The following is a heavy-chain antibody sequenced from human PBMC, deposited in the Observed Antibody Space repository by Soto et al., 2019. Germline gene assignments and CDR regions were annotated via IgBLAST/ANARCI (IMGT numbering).Heavy chain of an antibody. V-gene: IGHV3-66*01. D-gene: IGHD6-19*01. Sequence: PGGSLRLSCAASGFTVSSNYMSWVRQAPGKGLEWVSVIYSGGSTYYADSVKGRFTISRDNSKNTLYLQVNSLRAEDTAVYYCARDRIAVAGNPEYFQHWGQGTLVTVSS. CDR3: ARDRIAVAGNPEYFQH. J-gene: IGHJ1*01. CDR1: GFTVSSNY. CDR2: IYSGGST.